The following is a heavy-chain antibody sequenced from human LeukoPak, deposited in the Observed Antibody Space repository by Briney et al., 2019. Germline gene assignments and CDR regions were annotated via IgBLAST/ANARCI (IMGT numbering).Heavy chain of an antibody. CDR3: AREGDYGLPYYYGMDV. Sequence: PGGSLRLSCAASGFTFSSYWMSWVRQAPGKGLEWVANIKQDGSEKYYVDSVKGRFTISRDNAKNSLYLQMNSLRAEDTAVYYCAREGDYGLPYYYGMDVWGQGTTVTVSS. D-gene: IGHD4-17*01. CDR2: IKQDGSEK. CDR1: GFTFSSYW. J-gene: IGHJ6*02. V-gene: IGHV3-7*01.